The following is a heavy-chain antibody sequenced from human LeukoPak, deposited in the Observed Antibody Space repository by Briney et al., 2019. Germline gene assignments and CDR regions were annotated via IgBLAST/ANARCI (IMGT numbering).Heavy chain of an antibody. J-gene: IGHJ4*02. Sequence: GESLKISCKGSGYSFTNYWIGWVRQMPGKGLEWMGIIYLGDSDTRYSPSFQGRVTISADKSISTAYLQWSSLKASDTAMYYCASQEEYGDYEIDYWGQGTLVTVSS. CDR1: GYSFTNYW. CDR2: IYLGDSDT. V-gene: IGHV5-51*01. CDR3: ASQEEYGDYEIDY. D-gene: IGHD4-17*01.